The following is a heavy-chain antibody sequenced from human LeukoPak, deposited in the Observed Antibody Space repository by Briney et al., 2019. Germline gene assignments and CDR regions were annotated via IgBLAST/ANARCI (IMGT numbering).Heavy chain of an antibody. Sequence: GGSLRLSCAASGFTFSSYWMSWVRQAPGKGLGWVANIKQDGSEKYYVDSVKGRFTISRDNAKNSLYLQMNSLRAEDTAVYYCARDPGNYYDSSGMFDYWGQGTLVTVSS. CDR1: GFTFSSYW. V-gene: IGHV3-7*03. D-gene: IGHD3-22*01. CDR2: IKQDGSEK. J-gene: IGHJ4*02. CDR3: ARDPGNYYDSSGMFDY.